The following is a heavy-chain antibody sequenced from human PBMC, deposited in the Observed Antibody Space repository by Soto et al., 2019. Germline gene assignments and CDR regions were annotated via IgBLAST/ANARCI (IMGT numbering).Heavy chain of an antibody. CDR2: INYSGST. CDR3: ATVIDIVATGGHACDL. Sequence: QVQLQESGPGLVKPSQTLSLTCTVSGGSISSGGYYWSWIRQHPGKGLEWIGYINYSGSTYYNPSLKSRVTISVDTSKNQLTLTLSSMTAAETAEYYRATVIDIVATGGHACDLWGKGTRVTVSS. V-gene: IGHV4-31*03. D-gene: IGHD5-12*01. J-gene: IGHJ3*01. CDR1: GGSISSGGYY.